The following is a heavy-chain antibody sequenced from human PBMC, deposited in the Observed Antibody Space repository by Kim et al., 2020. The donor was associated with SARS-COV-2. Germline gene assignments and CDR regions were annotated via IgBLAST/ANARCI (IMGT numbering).Heavy chain of an antibody. D-gene: IGHD4-4*01. Sequence: KFQGRVTITADKSTSTAYMELSSLRSEDTAVYYCARGYTVTTDYYYYGMDVWGQGTTVTVSS. V-gene: IGHV1-69*04. CDR3: ARGYTVTTDYYYYGMDV. J-gene: IGHJ6*02.